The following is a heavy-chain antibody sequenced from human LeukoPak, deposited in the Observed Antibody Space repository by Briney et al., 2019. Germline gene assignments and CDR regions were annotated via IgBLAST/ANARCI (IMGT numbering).Heavy chain of an antibody. J-gene: IGHJ4*02. CDR2: IKQDGGET. D-gene: IGHD2-15*01. V-gene: IGHV3-7*01. Sequence: GGSLRLSCEGFGLTFSRDWMSWVRQAPGKGLEWVANIKQDGGETYYGDSVKGRFTISRDNAKNSLYLQMNSLRAEDTAVYYCARGRVEVGASTLYYFDYWGQGTLVTVSS. CDR1: GLTFSRDW. CDR3: ARGRVEVGASTLYYFDY.